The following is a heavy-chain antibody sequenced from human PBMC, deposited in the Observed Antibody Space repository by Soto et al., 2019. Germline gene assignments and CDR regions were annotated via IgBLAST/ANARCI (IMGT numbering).Heavy chain of an antibody. CDR2: IIPIFGTA. Sequence: SVKVSCKASGGTFSSYTISWVRQAPGQGLEWMGGIIPIFGTANYAQKFQGRVTITADESTSTAYMELSSLRSEDTAVYYCARRPGYYDILTGYLDYWGQGTLVTVSS. D-gene: IGHD3-9*01. V-gene: IGHV1-69*13. J-gene: IGHJ4*02. CDR3: ARRPGYYDILTGYLDY. CDR1: GGTFSSYT.